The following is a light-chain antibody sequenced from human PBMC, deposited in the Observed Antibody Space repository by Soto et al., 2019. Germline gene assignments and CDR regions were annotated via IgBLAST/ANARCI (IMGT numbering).Light chain of an antibody. Sequence: QMTQSPSSLSASVGEKVIITCRASRDVGSDVSWYQRKPGQAPKLLIYDASTFYTGVPSRFSVIRSGTEYTLPTSSLQPEDFASYYCLQDYGDSWTFGQGTKVDIK. J-gene: IGKJ1*01. CDR1: RDVGSD. V-gene: IGKV1-6*01. CDR2: DAS. CDR3: LQDYGDSWT.